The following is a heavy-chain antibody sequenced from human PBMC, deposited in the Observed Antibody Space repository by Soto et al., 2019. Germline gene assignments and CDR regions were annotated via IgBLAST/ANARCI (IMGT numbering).Heavy chain of an antibody. CDR3: AKDKGPYSRHYYYGMDV. V-gene: IGHV3-30*18. J-gene: IGHJ6*02. D-gene: IGHD6-13*01. CDR1: GFTFSSYG. CDR2: ISYDGSNK. Sequence: GGSLRLSCAASGFTFSSYGMHWVRQAPGKGLEWVAVISYDGSNKYYADSVKGRFTISRDNSKNTLYLQMNSLRAEDTAVYYCAKDKGPYSRHYYYGMDVWGQGTTVTVSS.